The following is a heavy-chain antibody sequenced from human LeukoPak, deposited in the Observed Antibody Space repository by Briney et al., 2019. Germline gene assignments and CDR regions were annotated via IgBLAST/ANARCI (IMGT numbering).Heavy chain of an antibody. J-gene: IGHJ4*02. Sequence: GGSLRLSCAASGFTFSSYSMNWVRQAPGKGLEWVSYISSSSSTIYYADSVKGRFTISRDNAKNSLYLQMNGLRAEDTAVYYCARAPERRILDYWGQGTLVTVSS. V-gene: IGHV3-48*01. D-gene: IGHD3-9*01. CDR3: ARAPERRILDY. CDR2: ISSSSSTI. CDR1: GFTFSSYS.